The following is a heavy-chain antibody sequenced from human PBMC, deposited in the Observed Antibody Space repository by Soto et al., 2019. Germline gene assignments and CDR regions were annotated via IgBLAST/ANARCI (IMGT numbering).Heavy chain of an antibody. CDR3: ARQSTSSWYGFDP. Sequence: ASVKVSCKASGYTFTGYYIHWVRQAPGQGLEWMGWINPKSGGTNYAQKFQDWVTMTGDTSISTAYMELSRLRSDDTAVYYCARQSTSSWYGFDPWGQGTLVTVSS. V-gene: IGHV1-2*04. CDR1: GYTFTGYY. CDR2: INPKSGGT. J-gene: IGHJ5*02. D-gene: IGHD6-13*01.